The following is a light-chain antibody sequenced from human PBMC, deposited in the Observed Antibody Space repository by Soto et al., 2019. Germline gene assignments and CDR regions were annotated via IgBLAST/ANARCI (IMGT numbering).Light chain of an antibody. J-gene: IGLJ2*01. CDR3: QVWDSGSAHVF. Sequence: SYELTQPPSVSVAPEKTASISCGGKDIGSKGVHWDQQKPGQAPVLVIYSDTDLPPVITERFSGPDSANLATLTISRVEAGYASDYYCQVWDSGSAHVFFGGGTKLTVL. CDR1: DIGSKG. V-gene: IGLV3-21*01. CDR2: SDT.